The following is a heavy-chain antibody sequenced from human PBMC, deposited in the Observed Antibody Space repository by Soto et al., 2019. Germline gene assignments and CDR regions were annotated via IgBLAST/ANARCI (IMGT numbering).Heavy chain of an antibody. CDR2: ISAGGRT. J-gene: IGHJ4*02. V-gene: IGHV3-23*01. D-gene: IGHD4-17*01. CDR3: AKEATVTNYFDY. CDR1: GFTFSNYD. Sequence: GGSLRLSCAASGFTFSNYDMSWVRQAPGKGLEWVSRISAGGRTYYADSVKGRFTISRDNSKNTLYLQMASLRAEDTAVYYCAKEATVTNYFDYWGQGTLVTVSS.